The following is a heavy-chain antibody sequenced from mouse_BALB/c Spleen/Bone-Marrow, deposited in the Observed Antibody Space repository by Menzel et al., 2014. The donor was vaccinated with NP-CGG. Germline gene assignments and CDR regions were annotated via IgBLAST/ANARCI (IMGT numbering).Heavy chain of an antibody. Sequence: VQLQQSGAELVKPGASVKLSCKAYGYTFSSYYMYWVKQRPGQGLEWIGEINPSNGGTKFNEKFKSKATLTVDKSSSTAYMQLSSLTSEDSAVYYCTRSNYGYWYFDVWGAGTTVTVSS. CDR2: INPSNGGT. V-gene: IGHV1S81*02. D-gene: IGHD1-1*01. CDR1: GYTFSSYY. CDR3: TRSNYGYWYFDV. J-gene: IGHJ1*01.